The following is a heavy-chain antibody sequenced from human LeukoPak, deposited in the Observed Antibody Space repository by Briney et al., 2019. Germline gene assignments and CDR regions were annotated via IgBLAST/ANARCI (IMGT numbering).Heavy chain of an antibody. D-gene: IGHD3-22*01. CDR2: IIPIFGTA. J-gene: IGHJ4*02. Sequence: SVKVSCKASGYTFTSYYMHWVRQAPGQGLEWMGGIIPIFGTANYAQKFQGRVTITADESTSTAYMELSSLRSEDTAVYYCARGDDSSGYYYDYWGQGTLVTVSS. CDR3: ARGDDSSGYYYDY. CDR1: GYTFTSYY. V-gene: IGHV1-69*13.